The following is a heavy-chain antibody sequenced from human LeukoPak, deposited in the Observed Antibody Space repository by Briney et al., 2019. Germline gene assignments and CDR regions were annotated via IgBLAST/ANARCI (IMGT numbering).Heavy chain of an antibody. V-gene: IGHV3-64*01. Sequence: GSLRLSCAASGFSFSSYSMHWVRQAPGKGLEYVSAITSDGVKTYYANSVKGRFTISRDNSKNTLYLQLGSLRAEDMAVYYCARDGFGSTGYFDLWGRGTLVTVSS. CDR3: ARDGFGSTGYFDL. CDR1: GFSFSSYS. J-gene: IGHJ2*01. CDR2: ITSDGVKT. D-gene: IGHD2-2*03.